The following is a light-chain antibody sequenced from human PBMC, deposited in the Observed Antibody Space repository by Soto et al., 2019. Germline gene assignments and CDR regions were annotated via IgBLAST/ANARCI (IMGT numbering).Light chain of an antibody. CDR1: QSLSNGY. Sequence: IVLTQAAGTLSLSAGETATLSCRASQSLSNGYLTWYQQKPGQAPTVLIYGASNRATGIPDRFSGSGSGADFTLTISRLEDEDFVVYSGQQYETLPTLGSGTKVAIK. CDR3: QQYETLPT. J-gene: IGKJ1*01. V-gene: IGKV3-20*01. CDR2: GAS.